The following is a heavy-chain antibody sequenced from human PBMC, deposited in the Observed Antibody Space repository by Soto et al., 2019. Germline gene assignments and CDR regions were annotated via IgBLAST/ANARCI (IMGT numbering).Heavy chain of an antibody. D-gene: IGHD7-27*01. CDR1: GFTFSSYA. V-gene: IGHV3-30-3*01. CDR3: ARDLGNWGYYYYGMDV. CDR2: ISYDGSNK. J-gene: IGHJ6*02. Sequence: QVQLVESGGGVVQPGRSLRLSCAASGFTFSSYAMHWVRQAPGTGLEWVAVISYDGSNKYYADSVKGRFTISRDNSKNTLYLQMNSLRAEDTAVYYCARDLGNWGYYYYGMDVWGQGTTVTVSS.